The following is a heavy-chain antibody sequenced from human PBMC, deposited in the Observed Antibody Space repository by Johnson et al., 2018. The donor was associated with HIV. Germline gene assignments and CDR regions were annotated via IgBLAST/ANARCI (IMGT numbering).Heavy chain of an antibody. J-gene: IGHJ3*02. CDR3: AKDLRRTAYYYDSRGAFDI. V-gene: IGHV3-23*01. D-gene: IGHD3-22*01. Sequence: ADSVKGRFTISRDNSKNTLYLQMNSLRAEDTAVYYCAKDLRRTAYYYDSRGAFDIWGQGTMVTVSS.